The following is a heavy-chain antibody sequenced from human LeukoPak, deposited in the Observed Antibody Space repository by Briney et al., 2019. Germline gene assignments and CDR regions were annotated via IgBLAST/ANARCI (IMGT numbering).Heavy chain of an antibody. CDR3: ARLKRVGYGDFNRGYWYFDL. D-gene: IGHD4-17*01. CDR1: GGSISSGGYY. CDR2: IYYSGST. J-gene: IGHJ2*01. Sequence: PSQTLSLTCTVSGGSISSGGYYWSWIRQHPGKGLEWIGYIYYSGSTNYNPSLKSRVTISVDTSKNQFSLKLSSVTAADTAVYYCARLKRVGYGDFNRGYWYFDLWGRGTLVTVSS. V-gene: IGHV4-31*03.